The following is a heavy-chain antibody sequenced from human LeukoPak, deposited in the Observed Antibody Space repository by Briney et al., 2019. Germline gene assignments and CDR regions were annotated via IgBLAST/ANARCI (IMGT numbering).Heavy chain of an antibody. CDR2: IISILGIA. V-gene: IGHV1-69*04. Sequence: SVKVSCKASGGTFSSYAISWVRQAPGQGLEWMGRIISILGIANYAQKFQGRVTITADKSTSTAYMELSSLRSEDTAVYYCARGPSGVTTPEYFQHWGQGNLVTVSS. D-gene: IGHD7-27*01. CDR1: GGTFSSYA. CDR3: ARGPSGVTTPEYFQH. J-gene: IGHJ1*01.